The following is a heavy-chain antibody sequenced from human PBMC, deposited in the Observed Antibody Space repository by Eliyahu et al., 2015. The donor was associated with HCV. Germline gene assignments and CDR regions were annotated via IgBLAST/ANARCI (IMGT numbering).Heavy chain of an antibody. D-gene: IGHD4-17*01. Sequence: EVQLVESGGGLVQPGGSLRLXCAASXXPFXSYWMSWVRQAXGKGLEWVANIKQDGSEKYYVXSVKGRFTISRDNAKNSLYLQMNSLRAEDTAVYYCARDLYEDYGEWGYWGQGTLVTVSS. CDR2: IKQDGSEK. CDR3: ARDLYEDYGEWGY. V-gene: IGHV3-7*01. J-gene: IGHJ4*02. CDR1: XXPFXSYW.